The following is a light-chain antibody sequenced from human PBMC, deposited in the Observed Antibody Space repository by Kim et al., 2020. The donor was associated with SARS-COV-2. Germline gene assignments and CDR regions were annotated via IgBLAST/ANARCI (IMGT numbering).Light chain of an antibody. CDR3: SAWDFSLSAWM. Sequence: QAGLTQPPSVSRGLGQTATLNCTGNINNVGNQGAAWLQQHQGHPPKLLSYRNNNRPSGISERFSASRSGNTASLTITGLQTDDEADYYCSAWDFSLSAWMFGGWTQLTVL. CDR1: INNVGNQG. J-gene: IGLJ3*02. CDR2: RNN. V-gene: IGLV10-54*04.